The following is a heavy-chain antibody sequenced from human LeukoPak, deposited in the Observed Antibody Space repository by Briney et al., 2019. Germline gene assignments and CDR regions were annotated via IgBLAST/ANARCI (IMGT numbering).Heavy chain of an antibody. CDR1: GYTFTSYY. J-gene: IGHJ4*02. CDR3: ARAPAGTLDF. CDR2: IRGTGDSP. Sequence: GASVKVSCKASGYTFTSYYMHWVRQAPEQGLEWVGLIRGTGDSPDYAQKFQGRVTVTCDTSTNTLYLELRSLKLEDTAMYYCARAPAGTLDFWGQGTLITVSS. D-gene: IGHD6-13*01. V-gene: IGHV1-46*01.